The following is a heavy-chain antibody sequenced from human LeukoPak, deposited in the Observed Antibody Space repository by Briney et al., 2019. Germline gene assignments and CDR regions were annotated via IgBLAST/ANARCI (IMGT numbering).Heavy chain of an antibody. D-gene: IGHD3-16*02. CDR3: AKAGGVIVRGAFDI. CDR1: GFTFSSYG. V-gene: IGHV3-30*18. CDR2: ISYDGSNK. Sequence: GGSLRLSCAASGFTFSSYGMHWVRQAPGKGLERVAVISYDGSNKYYADSVKGRFTISRDNSKNTLYLQMNSLRAEDTAVYYCAKAGGVIVRGAFDIWGQGTMVTVSS. J-gene: IGHJ3*02.